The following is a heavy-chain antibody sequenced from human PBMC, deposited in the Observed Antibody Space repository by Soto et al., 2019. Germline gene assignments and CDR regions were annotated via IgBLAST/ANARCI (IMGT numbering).Heavy chain of an antibody. J-gene: IGHJ6*03. Sequence: SETLSLTCTVSGGSISSYYWSWIRQPPGKGLEWIGYIYYSGSTNYNPSLKSRVTISVDTSKNQFSLKLSSVTAADTAVYYCARAYEDIVVVPASAYYYYYMDVWGKGTTVTVSS. CDR2: IYYSGST. D-gene: IGHD2-2*01. V-gene: IGHV4-59*01. CDR1: GGSISSYY. CDR3: ARAYEDIVVVPASAYYYYYMDV.